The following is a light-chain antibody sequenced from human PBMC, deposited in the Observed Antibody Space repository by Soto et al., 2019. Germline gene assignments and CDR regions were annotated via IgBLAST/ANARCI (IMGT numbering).Light chain of an antibody. V-gene: IGKV1D-12*01. CDR2: AAS. CDR1: RYINSW. CDR3: QQADSFPLT. Sequence: DIQMTQSPSSVSASVGDRIIITCRASRYINSWLAWYQQKPGEAPQLLIFAASRLHGGVQSRFSGSGSGTDFTLTIDNLQPEDFATYYCQQADSFPLTFGGGTKVEVK. J-gene: IGKJ4*01.